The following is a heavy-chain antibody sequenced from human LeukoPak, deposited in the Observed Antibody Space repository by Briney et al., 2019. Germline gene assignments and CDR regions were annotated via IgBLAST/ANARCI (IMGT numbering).Heavy chain of an antibody. D-gene: IGHD2-15*01. CDR1: GYTFTSYA. CDR3: ARGTVVVVAATGLWFDP. Sequence: ASVKVSCKASGYTFTSYAMNWVRQAPGQGLEWMGWINTNTGNPTYAQGFTGRFVFSLDTSVSTAYLQISSLKAEDTAVYYCARGTVVVVAATGLWFDPWGQGTLVTVSS. CDR2: INTNTGNP. J-gene: IGHJ5*02. V-gene: IGHV7-4-1*02.